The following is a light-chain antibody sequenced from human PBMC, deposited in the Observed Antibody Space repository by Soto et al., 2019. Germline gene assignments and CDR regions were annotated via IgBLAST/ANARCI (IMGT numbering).Light chain of an antibody. CDR1: QSVTSN. J-gene: IGKJ1*01. V-gene: IGKV3D-15*01. CDR3: QQYNDWPLT. Sequence: EIVLTQSPGTLSLSPGERATLSCRASQSVTSNYLAWYQQKPGQAPRLLFFGASIRATGIPDRFSGTGSGTEFTLTISSLQSEDFALYYCQQYNDWPLTFGQGTKVDIK. CDR2: GAS.